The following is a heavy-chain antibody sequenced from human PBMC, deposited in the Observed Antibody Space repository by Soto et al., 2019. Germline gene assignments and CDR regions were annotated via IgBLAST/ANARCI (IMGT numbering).Heavy chain of an antibody. J-gene: IGHJ4*02. D-gene: IGHD5-18*01. CDR2: IIPIFGTA. Sequence: QVQLVQSGAEVKKPGSSVKVSCKASGGTFSSYAISWARQAPGQGLEWMGGIIPIFGTANYAQKFQGRVTLPADESTSTAYMELSSLRSEDTAVYYCARGGRYGLSGACDYWGQGTLVTVSS. CDR1: GGTFSSYA. CDR3: ARGGRYGLSGACDY. V-gene: IGHV1-69*01.